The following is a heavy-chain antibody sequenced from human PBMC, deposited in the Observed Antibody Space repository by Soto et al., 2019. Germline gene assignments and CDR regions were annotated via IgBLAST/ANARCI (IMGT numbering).Heavy chain of an antibody. V-gene: IGHV3-30*18. CDR2: ISYDGSNK. Sequence: QVQLVESGGGVVQPGRSLRLSCAASGFTFSSYGMHWVRQAPGKGLAWVAVISYDGSNKYYADSVKGRFTISRDNSKKTLYLQMSSLRAEDTAVYYCAKELTFGTSSNGMDVWGQGTTVTVSS. D-gene: IGHD2-2*01. J-gene: IGHJ6*02. CDR3: AKELTFGTSSNGMDV. CDR1: GFTFSSYG.